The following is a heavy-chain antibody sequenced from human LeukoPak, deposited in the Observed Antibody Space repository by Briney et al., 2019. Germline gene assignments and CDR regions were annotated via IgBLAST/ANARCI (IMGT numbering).Heavy chain of an antibody. CDR2: ITGPSSSSKI. D-gene: IGHD5/OR15-5a*01. Sequence: GGSLRLSCEASGFTFSRDGMNWVRQAPGKGLEWIAHITGPSSSSKIYYADSVKGRFTISRDNVEGALYLQMSSLRVEDTAVYYCARVNSVNLSDYWGQGTLVTVSS. CDR1: GFTFSRDG. V-gene: IGHV3-48*01. CDR3: ARVNSVNLSDY. J-gene: IGHJ4*02.